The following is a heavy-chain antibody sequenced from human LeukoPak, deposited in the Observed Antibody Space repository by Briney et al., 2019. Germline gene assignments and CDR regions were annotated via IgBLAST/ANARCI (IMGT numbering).Heavy chain of an antibody. V-gene: IGHV3-74*01. J-gene: IGHJ5*01. CDR1: GFTFTKNW. CDR3: ARDRFQAVES. CDR2: IKDDGTTT. D-gene: IGHD3-16*01. Sequence: GGSLRLSCAASGFTFTKNWMHWVRQAPGKGLVWVSLIKDDGTTTAYADSVKGRFTISRDNAKNTVYLQMNSLRAEDTAIYYCARDRFQAVESWGQGTLVTVSS.